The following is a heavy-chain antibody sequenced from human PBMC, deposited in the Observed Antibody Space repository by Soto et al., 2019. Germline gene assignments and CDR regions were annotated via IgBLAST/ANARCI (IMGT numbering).Heavy chain of an antibody. Sequence: EVQLLESGGGLVQPGGSLRLSCAASGFTFSSYAMSWVRQAPGKGLEWVSAISGSGGSTYYADSVKGRFTISRDNSKNPVYLQMNSLRAEDTAVYYCAKQPYRYYYYMDVWGKGTTVTVSS. CDR1: GFTFSSYA. CDR2: ISGSGGST. D-gene: IGHD3-16*02. V-gene: IGHV3-23*01. J-gene: IGHJ6*03. CDR3: AKQPYRYYYYMDV.